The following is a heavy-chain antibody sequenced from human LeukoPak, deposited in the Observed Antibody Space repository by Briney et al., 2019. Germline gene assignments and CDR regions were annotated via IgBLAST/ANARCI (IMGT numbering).Heavy chain of an antibody. CDR1: EGTFSSYA. V-gene: IGHV1-69*04. J-gene: IGHJ6*04. Sequence: SSVKVSYQASEGTFSSYAISWVRQAPAQGLEWMGRIIPILGIANYAQKFQGRVTITADKSTSTACMELSSLRSEDTAVYYSARGAPRGYSGYDWHFRYYSGTDVWGKGTTVTVSS. CDR3: ARGAPRGYSGYDWHFRYYSGTDV. D-gene: IGHD5-12*01. CDR2: IIPILGIA.